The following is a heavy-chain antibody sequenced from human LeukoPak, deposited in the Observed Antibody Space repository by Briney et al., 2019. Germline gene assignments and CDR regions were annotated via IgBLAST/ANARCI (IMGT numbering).Heavy chain of an antibody. CDR1: GDSISSYY. CDR2: THYSGST. CDR3: ARHAPWLMGADAFDI. V-gene: IGHV4-59*08. Sequence: SETLSLTCSVSGDSISSYYWNWIRQPPGKGLEWIGYTHYSGSTNYNPSLKSRVTTSVDTSKNQFSLKLSSVTAADTAVYYCARHAPWLMGADAFDIWGQGTMVTVSS. J-gene: IGHJ3*02. D-gene: IGHD3-22*01.